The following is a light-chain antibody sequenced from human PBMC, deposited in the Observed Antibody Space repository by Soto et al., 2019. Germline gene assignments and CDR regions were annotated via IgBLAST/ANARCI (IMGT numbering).Light chain of an antibody. CDR2: KVS. CDR3: QHYNSYSEA. J-gene: IGKJ1*01. CDR1: QTIISW. V-gene: IGKV1-5*03. Sequence: DIQMTQSPSTLSGSVGDRVTITCRASQTIISWLAWYQQKPGKAPKLLIYKVSTLKSGVPSRFSGSGSGTEFTLTISSLQPDDFATYYCQHYNSYSEAFGQGTKVDIK.